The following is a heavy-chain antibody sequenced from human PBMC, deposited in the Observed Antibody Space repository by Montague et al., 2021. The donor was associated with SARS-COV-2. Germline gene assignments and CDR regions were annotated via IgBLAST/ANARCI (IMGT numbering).Heavy chain of an antibody. Sequence: SETLSLTCTVSGGSITRNYYWGWIRQPPGKGLEWVGNIYYSGTTLMNPSREGRVTISVDASKNQFSLNLTSVTAADTAVYYCARPLVHGVPKAFDIWGQGALVIVSS. V-gene: IGHV4-39*01. CDR2: IYYSGTT. D-gene: IGHD3-3*01. CDR3: ARPLVHGVPKAFDI. J-gene: IGHJ3*02. CDR1: GGSITRNYY.